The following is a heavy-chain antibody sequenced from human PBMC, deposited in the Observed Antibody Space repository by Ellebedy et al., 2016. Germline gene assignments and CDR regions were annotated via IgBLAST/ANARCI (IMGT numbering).Heavy chain of an antibody. CDR3: ARAYCGGDCYPDS. Sequence: ASVKVSCKGSGYRFASYTIHWMRQAPGQGLEWMGWINGGNGNTEYSQKLQERVTITRDTSARTAYMELSSLRSEDTAVYYCARAYCGGDCYPDSWGQGTQVTVSS. CDR1: GYRFASYT. J-gene: IGHJ4*02. CDR2: INGGNGNT. V-gene: IGHV1-3*01. D-gene: IGHD2-21*02.